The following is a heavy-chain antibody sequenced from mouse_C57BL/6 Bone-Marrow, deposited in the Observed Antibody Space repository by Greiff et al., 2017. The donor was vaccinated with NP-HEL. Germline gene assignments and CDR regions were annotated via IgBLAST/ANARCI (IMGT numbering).Heavy chain of an antibody. Sequence: EVLLVESGRGLVQPGGSLSLSCAASGFTFTDYYMSWVRQPPGKALEWLGFIRNNANGYTTAYIASVKGRFTISRDNSQSILYIQRNALRAEDSATYYCARGGDGYLYYDMDDWGQGTSVTVSS. CDR1: GFTFTDYY. D-gene: IGHD2-3*01. V-gene: IGHV7-3*01. J-gene: IGHJ4*01. CDR2: IRNNANGYTT. CDR3: ARGGDGYLYYDMDD.